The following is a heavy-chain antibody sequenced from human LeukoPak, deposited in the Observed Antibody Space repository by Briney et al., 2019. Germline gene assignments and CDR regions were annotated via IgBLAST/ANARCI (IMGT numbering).Heavy chain of an antibody. CDR1: GGSISSYY. V-gene: IGHV4-4*07. D-gene: IGHD3-10*01. CDR3: ARVGGYYGSGSYYDAFDI. Sequence: PSETLSLTCTVSGGSISSYYWSWIRQPAGKGLEWIGRIYTSGSTNYNPSLKSRVTMSVDTSKNQFSLKLSSVTAADTAVYYCARVGGYYGSGSYYDAFDIWGQGTMVTVSS. CDR2: IYTSGST. J-gene: IGHJ3*02.